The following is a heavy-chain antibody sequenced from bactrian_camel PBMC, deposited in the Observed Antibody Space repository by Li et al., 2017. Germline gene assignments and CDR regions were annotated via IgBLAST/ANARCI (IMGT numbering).Heavy chain of an antibody. D-gene: IGHD6*01. Sequence: VQLVESGGGLVQPGGSLRLSCAASGLSVSDFSMAWFRQSPGKEREGVAAIRRDDLTAYTDSVKGRFTISRDNTKNTLYLQMNSLKSEDTGVYYCATDTTPGTMWLVLYWGQGTQ. CDR3: ATDTTPGTMWLVLY. CDR2: IRRDDLT. CDR1: GLSVSDFS. J-gene: IGHJ4*01. V-gene: IGHV3S67*01.